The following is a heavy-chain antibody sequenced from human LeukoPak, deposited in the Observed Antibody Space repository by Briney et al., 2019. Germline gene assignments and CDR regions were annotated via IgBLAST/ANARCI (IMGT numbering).Heavy chain of an antibody. CDR1: GGSISSGGYS. J-gene: IGHJ4*02. Sequence: PSETLSLTCAVSGGSISSGGYSWSWIRQPAGKGLEWIGYIYHSGSTYYNPSLKSRVTISVDRSKNQFSLKLSSVTAADTAVYYCAWSMGSYYDYWGQGTLVTVSS. V-gene: IGHV4-30-2*01. CDR3: AWSMGSYYDY. D-gene: IGHD3-10*01. CDR2: IYHSGST.